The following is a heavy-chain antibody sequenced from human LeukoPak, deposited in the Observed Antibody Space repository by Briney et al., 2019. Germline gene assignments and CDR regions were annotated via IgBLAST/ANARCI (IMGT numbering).Heavy chain of an antibody. CDR1: GFTFSSYW. CDR2: INSDGSST. Sequence: GGSLRLSCAASGFTFSSYWMHWVRQAPGKGLVWVSRINSDGSSTSYADSVKGRFTISRDNAKNTLYLQMNSLRAEDTAVYYCAREGYYYDSSGYSYYFDYSRQGTLVTVSS. V-gene: IGHV3-74*01. CDR3: AREGYYYDSSGYSYYFDY. J-gene: IGHJ4*02. D-gene: IGHD3-22*01.